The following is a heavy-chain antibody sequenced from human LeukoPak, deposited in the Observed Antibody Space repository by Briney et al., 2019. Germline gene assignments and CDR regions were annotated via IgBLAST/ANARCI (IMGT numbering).Heavy chain of an antibody. CDR3: ARDLGYCSGGSCYSGYYYGMDV. D-gene: IGHD2-15*01. Sequence: QTGGSLRLSCSASELTFSSYAMHRVRQAPGKGLEWVAVIWYDGSHKYYADSVNGRFTISRDNSKNMLYLQMNSLRAEDTAVYYCARDLGYCSGGSCYSGYYYGMDVWGPGTTVTVSS. CDR1: ELTFSSYA. J-gene: IGHJ6*02. V-gene: IGHV3-33*08. CDR2: IWYDGSHK.